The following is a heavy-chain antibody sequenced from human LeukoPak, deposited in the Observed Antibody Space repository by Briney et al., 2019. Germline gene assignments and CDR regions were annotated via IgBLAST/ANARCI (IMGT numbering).Heavy chain of an antibody. CDR3: ANIRMLLHQSIDY. Sequence: NPSETLSLTCPAPALSISSSSDYYGWIRQPPGKGREWIGSIYYSGSAYYNPSLRSRVTISVDTSKNQFSLNQRSVTAADTSYYYWANIRMLLHQSIDYWGQGTLVTVSS. CDR2: IYYSGSA. CDR1: ALSISSSSDY. D-gene: IGHD2-8*01. V-gene: IGHV4-39*01. J-gene: IGHJ4*02.